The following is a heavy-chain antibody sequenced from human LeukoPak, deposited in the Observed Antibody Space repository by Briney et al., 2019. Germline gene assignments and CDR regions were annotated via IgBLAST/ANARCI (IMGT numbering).Heavy chain of an antibody. Sequence: GGSLRLSCAASGFTLGSYWMTWVRQAPRKGLEWAAAIKEDGSETYYVDSVKGRFTISRDNAKNSLYLQMSSLRAEDTAVYNCARTTYGDYWGQGTLVTVSS. CDR3: ARTTYGDY. CDR1: GFTLGSYW. D-gene: IGHD1-1*01. J-gene: IGHJ4*02. V-gene: IGHV3-7*02. CDR2: IKEDGSET.